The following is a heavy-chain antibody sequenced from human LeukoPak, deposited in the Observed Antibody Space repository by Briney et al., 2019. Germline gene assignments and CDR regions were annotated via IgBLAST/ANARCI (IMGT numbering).Heavy chain of an antibody. CDR3: ARGRGDTAMVLDY. CDR1: GGSISSYY. CDR2: IYYSGST. V-gene: IGHV4-59*01. Sequence: SETLSLTCTVSGGSISSYYWSWIRQLPGKGLEWIGYIYYSGSTNYNPSLKSRVTISVDTSKNQFSLKLSSVTAADTAVYYCARGRGDTAMVLDYWGQGTLVTVSS. J-gene: IGHJ4*02. D-gene: IGHD5-18*01.